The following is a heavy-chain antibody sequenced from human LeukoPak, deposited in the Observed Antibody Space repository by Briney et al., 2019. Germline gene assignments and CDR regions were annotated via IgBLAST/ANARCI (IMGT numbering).Heavy chain of an antibody. CDR2: IYYSGST. J-gene: IGHJ3*02. D-gene: IGHD1-1*01. CDR1: GGSISSSSYY. Sequence: SETLSLICTVSGGSISSSSYYWGWIRQPPGKGLEWIGSIYYSGSTYYNPSLKSRVTISVDTSKNQFSLKLSSVTAADTAVYYCAGTTPLRYAFDIWGQGTMVTVSS. CDR3: AGTTPLRYAFDI. V-gene: IGHV4-39*01.